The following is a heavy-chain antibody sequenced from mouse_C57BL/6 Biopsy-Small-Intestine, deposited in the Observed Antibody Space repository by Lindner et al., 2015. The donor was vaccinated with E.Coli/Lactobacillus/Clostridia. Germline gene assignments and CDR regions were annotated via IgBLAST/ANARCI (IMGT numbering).Heavy chain of an antibody. D-gene: IGHD1-1*01. CDR2: ISYSGST. CDR1: GYSITSGYD. CDR3: ARAGYYGSSYVDYFDY. Sequence: VQLQESGPGMVKPSQSLSLTCTVTGYSITSGYDWHWIRHFPGNKLEWMGYISYSGSTNYNPSLKSRISITHDTSKNHFFLKLNSVTTEDTATYYCARAGYYGSSYVDYFDYWGQGTTLTVSS. V-gene: IGHV3-1*01. J-gene: IGHJ2*01.